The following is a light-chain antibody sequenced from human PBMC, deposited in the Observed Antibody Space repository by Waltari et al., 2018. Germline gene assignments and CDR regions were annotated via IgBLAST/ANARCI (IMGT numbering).Light chain of an antibody. V-gene: IGKV1-39*01. CDR3: QQSYSTPLL. CDR1: QSISSY. J-gene: IGKJ4*01. CDR2: AAS. Sequence: IQMTQSPSSLSASVGDRVTITCRASQSISSYLNWYQQKPGKAPKLLIYAASSLQSGVPSRFSGSGSGTDFTLTISSLQPEDFATYYCQQSYSTPLLFGGGTKVEIK.